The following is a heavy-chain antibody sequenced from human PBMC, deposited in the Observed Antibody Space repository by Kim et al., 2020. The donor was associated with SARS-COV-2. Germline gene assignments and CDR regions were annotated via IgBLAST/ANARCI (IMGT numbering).Heavy chain of an antibody. CDR1: GYSFTGYY. Sequence: ASVKVSCKASGYSFTGYYMYWVRQAPGQGLEWMGRMNPNSGDANYAQKFQGRVTMTRDTSITTAYMELSRLRPDDTAVYYCARMTTNYYYGLDVWGQGTTVTVSS. CDR2: MNPNSGDA. V-gene: IGHV1-2*06. D-gene: IGHD3-10*01. J-gene: IGHJ6*02. CDR3: ARMTTNYYYGLDV.